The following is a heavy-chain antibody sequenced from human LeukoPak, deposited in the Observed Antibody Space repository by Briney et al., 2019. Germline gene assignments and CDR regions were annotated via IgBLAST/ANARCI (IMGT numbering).Heavy chain of an antibody. CDR3: TGPDSYLDY. D-gene: IGHD2-21*02. V-gene: IGHV3-73*01. CDR1: GFTFSGSA. J-gene: IGHJ4*02. Sequence: GGSLRLSCAASGFTFSGSAMHWVRQASGKGLEWVGRIRSKANSYATAYAASVKGRFTISRGDSKNTAYLQMNSLKTEDTAVYYCTGPDSYLDYWGQGTLVTVSS. CDR2: IRSKANSYAT.